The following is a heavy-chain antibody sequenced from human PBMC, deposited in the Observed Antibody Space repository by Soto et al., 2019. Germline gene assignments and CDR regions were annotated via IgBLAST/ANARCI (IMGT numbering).Heavy chain of an antibody. V-gene: IGHV1-2*04. CDR2: INPNSGDI. J-gene: IGHJ3*02. CDR1: GYTFTDYY. CDR3: ATLGSKAFDI. Sequence: QVQLVQSGAEVKKPGASMKVSCKASGYTFTDYYIHWVRQAPGQGLEWMGWINPNSGDINYAQNFQGWVTMTRDTSISTGYMELSRLRSDDTAIYYWATLGSKAFDIWGQGTLVTVSS.